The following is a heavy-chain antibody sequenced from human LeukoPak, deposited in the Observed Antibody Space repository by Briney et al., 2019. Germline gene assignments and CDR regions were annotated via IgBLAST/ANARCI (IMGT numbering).Heavy chain of an antibody. CDR2: ISGCSGNT. CDR1: GFIFHDYA. Sequence: GVPLTLSCTASGFIFHDYAMSGLPHAPGKGLEGLSDISGCSGNTYYADSVKGRFTISRDNSKSTLYLQMNSLRAEDTATYYCAKDSGFSVSYFSNWGQGILVTVSS. J-gene: IGHJ4*02. D-gene: IGHD1-26*01. V-gene: IGHV3-23*01. CDR3: AKDSGFSVSYFSN.